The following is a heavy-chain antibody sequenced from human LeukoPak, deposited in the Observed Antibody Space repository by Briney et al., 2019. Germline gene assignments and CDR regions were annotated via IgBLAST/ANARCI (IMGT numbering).Heavy chain of an antibody. V-gene: IGHV3-30*02. CDR2: IRYDGSNK. CDR1: GFTFSSHG. J-gene: IGHJ4*02. CDR3: ANLIFGVVVVDY. D-gene: IGHD3-3*01. Sequence: GGSLRLSCAASGFTFSSHGMHWVRQAPGKGLEWVAFIRYDGSNKYYADSVKGRFTISRDNSKDTLYLQMNSLRAEDTAVYYCANLIFGVVVVDYWGQGTLVTVSS.